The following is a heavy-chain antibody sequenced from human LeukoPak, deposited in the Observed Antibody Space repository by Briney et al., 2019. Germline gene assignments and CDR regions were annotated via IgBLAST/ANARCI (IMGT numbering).Heavy chain of an antibody. Sequence: GALRLSCAASGFTFSSYSMNWVRRAPGKGLEWVSSISSSSYIYYADSVKGRFTISRDNAKNSLYLQMNSLRAEDTAVYYCARDEKYYYGMDVWGQGTTVTVSS. J-gene: IGHJ6*02. V-gene: IGHV3-21*04. CDR2: ISSSSYI. CDR3: ARDEKYYYGMDV. CDR1: GFTFSSYS.